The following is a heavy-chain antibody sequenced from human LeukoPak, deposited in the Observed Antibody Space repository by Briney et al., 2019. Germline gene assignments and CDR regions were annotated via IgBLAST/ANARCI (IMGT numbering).Heavy chain of an antibody. J-gene: IGHJ4*02. CDR3: AGVGSYYDILTGYYSDTSYYFDY. Sequence: PSETLSITCAVYGGSFSGYYWSWIRQPPGKGLEWIGEINHSGSTNYNPSLKSRVTISVDTSKNQFSLKLSSVTAADTAVYYCAGVGSYYDILTGYYSDTSYYFDYWGQGTLVTVSS. V-gene: IGHV4-34*01. D-gene: IGHD3-9*01. CDR1: GGSFSGYY. CDR2: INHSGST.